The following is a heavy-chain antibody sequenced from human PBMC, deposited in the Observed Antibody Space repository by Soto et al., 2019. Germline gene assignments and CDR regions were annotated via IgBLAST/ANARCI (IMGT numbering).Heavy chain of an antibody. CDR1: GFAFSGYW. CDR3: ARGQGSLDP. J-gene: IGHJ5*02. D-gene: IGHD6-6*01. V-gene: IGHV3-7*01. Sequence: QLVESGGGLVQPGGSLRLTCAGSGFAFSGYWMSWVRQARWKGLEWVASIEDHGSEKYYVDSVKGRFTISRDNAKNSLFLQMNSLGAEDTAVYYCARGQGSLDPWGQGTLVTVSS. CDR2: IEDHGSEK.